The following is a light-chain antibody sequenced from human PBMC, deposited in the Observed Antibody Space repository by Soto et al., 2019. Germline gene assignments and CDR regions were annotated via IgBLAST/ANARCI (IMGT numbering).Light chain of an antibody. CDR3: QHYHNYSEA. CDR1: QTLIDIF. Sequence: DIVLTQSPCTLSASVGERATLSCRASQTLIDIFVSWYQQKPGQAPRLLIYAASSKATGIPGRFSGSGSGTDFTLTISSLQPDDFATYYCQHYHNYSEAFGQGTKVDI. V-gene: IGKV3-20*01. CDR2: AAS. J-gene: IGKJ1*01.